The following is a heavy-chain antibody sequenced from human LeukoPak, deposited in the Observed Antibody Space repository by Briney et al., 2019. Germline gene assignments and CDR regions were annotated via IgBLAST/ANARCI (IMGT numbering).Heavy chain of an antibody. Sequence: PGGSLRLSCAASGFTFSSYSMNWVRQAPGKGLEWVSYISSSSSTIYYADSVKGRFTISRDNAKNSLYLQMNSLRAEDTAVYYCAKLEGPCSSTSCYGGVDYWGQGTLVTVSS. J-gene: IGHJ4*02. D-gene: IGHD2-2*01. V-gene: IGHV3-48*04. CDR2: ISSSSSTI. CDR1: GFTFSSYS. CDR3: AKLEGPCSSTSCYGGVDY.